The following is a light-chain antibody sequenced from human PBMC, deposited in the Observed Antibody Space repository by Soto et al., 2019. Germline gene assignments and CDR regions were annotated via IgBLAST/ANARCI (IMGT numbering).Light chain of an antibody. CDR2: EVS. Sequence: QSVLTQPASVSGSPGQSITISCSGTSSEVGSYNFVSWYQQHPGKAPKLMIYEVSKRPSGVSNRFSGSKSGNTASLTISGLQAEDEADYYCSSYTSISLVLFGGGTKVTVL. J-gene: IGLJ2*01. V-gene: IGLV2-14*01. CDR3: SSYTSISLVL. CDR1: SSEVGSYNF.